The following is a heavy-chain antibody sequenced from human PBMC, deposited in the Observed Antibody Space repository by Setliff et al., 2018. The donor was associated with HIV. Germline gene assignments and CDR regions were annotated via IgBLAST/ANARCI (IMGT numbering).Heavy chain of an antibody. D-gene: IGHD6-13*01. V-gene: IGHV5-51*01. CDR2: IYPGDSDT. CDR3: GRPDGPRTLAVQH. CDR1: GYSFTSYW. Sequence: PGASLTISCKASGYSFTSYWIGWVRQMHGKGLEWMGFIYPGDSDTTYTPSFQGQVTISADKSINTAYLHWSSLKASDTAMYYCGRPDGPRTLAVQHWGQGTLVTVSS. J-gene: IGHJ1*01.